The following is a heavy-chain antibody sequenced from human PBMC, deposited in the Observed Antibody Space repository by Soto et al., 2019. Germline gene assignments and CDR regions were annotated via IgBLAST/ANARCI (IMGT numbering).Heavy chain of an antibody. V-gene: IGHV4-30-2*01. CDR1: CGSISSGGYS. J-gene: IGHJ4*02. CDR3: ARGRDGYQFDY. CDR2: IYHSGIT. Sequence: SATLSLTVAVSCGSISSGGYSWSLIRQPPGKGLEVIVYIYHSGITYYNPSLKSRVTISVYRSKNQFSLKLSSVTAADTAVYYCARGRDGYQFDYWGQGTLVTVSS. D-gene: IGHD5-12*01.